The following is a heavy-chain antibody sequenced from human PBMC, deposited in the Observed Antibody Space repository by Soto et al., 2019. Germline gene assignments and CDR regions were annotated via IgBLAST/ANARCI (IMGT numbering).Heavy chain of an antibody. CDR1: GGSISSYY. V-gene: IGHV4-59*01. J-gene: IGHJ6*02. CDR2: IYYSGST. D-gene: IGHD3-10*01. Sequence: PSETLSLTCTVSGGSISSYYWSWIRQPPGKGLEWIGYIYYSGSTNYNPSLKSRVTISVDTSKNQFSLKLSSVTAADTAVYYCAKDLITMVRGLIIFPSYYYYSGMDVWGQGTTVTVSS. CDR3: AKDLITMVRGLIIFPSYYYYSGMDV.